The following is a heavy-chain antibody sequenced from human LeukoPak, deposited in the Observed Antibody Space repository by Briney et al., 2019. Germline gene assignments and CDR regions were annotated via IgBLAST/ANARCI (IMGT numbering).Heavy chain of an antibody. D-gene: IGHD5-18*01. CDR2: IYPGDSDT. V-gene: IGHV5-51*01. CDR3: ARRLLGYSYGYDGISWFDP. Sequence: GESLKISCKGSGYSSTSYWIGWVRQMPGKGLEWMGIIYPGDSDTRYSPSFQGQVTISADKSISTAYLQWSSLKASDTAMYYCARRLLGYSYGYDGISWFDPWGQGTLVTVSP. J-gene: IGHJ5*02. CDR1: GYSSTSYW.